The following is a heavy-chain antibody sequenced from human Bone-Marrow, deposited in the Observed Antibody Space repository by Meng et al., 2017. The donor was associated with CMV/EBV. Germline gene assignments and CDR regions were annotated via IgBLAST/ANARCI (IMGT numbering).Heavy chain of an antibody. V-gene: IGHV1-46*01. Sequence: ASVKVSCKASGYTFTSYYMHWVRQAPGQGLEWMGIINPSGGSTSYAQKFQGRVTMTRDTSTSTVYMELSSLRSEDTAVYYCARDLKGTKGLHVLVFGVVIGRGYYGMDVWGQGTTVTVSS. CDR1: GYTFTSYY. D-gene: IGHD3-3*01. CDR2: INPSGGST. CDR3: ARDLKGTKGLHVLVFGVVIGRGYYGMDV. J-gene: IGHJ6*02.